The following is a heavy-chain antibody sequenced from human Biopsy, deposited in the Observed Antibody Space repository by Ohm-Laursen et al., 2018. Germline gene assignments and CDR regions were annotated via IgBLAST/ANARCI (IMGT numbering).Heavy chain of an antibody. D-gene: IGHD3-22*01. CDR3: SRDRVYYSDRSVPGYFDL. CDR1: GDSISSYY. Sequence: SHTLSLTCTVSGDSISSYYWSWIRQPPGKGLEWIGYVYYTGSNDYNPCLQRRVTISVDTSKNHFSLRVRSVTSADTAIYYWSRDRVYYSDRSVPGYFDLWGRGTLVTVSS. J-gene: IGHJ2*01. CDR2: VYYTGSN. V-gene: IGHV4-59*01.